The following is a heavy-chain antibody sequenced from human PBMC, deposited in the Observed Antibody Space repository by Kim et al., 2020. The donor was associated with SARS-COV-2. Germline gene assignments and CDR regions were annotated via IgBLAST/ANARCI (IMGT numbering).Heavy chain of an antibody. Sequence: GGSLRLSCAASGFTFSSYAMNWVRQTPGKGLEWVSGISDSGDNTNYAGSVKGRFTISRDNSKNTFYLQMNSLRAEDTATYYCASFPRASLSYLVFDFWGQGALVTVSS. J-gene: IGHJ4*02. D-gene: IGHD1-26*01. CDR3: ASFPRASLSYLVFDF. CDR1: GFTFSSYA. CDR2: ISDSGDNT. V-gene: IGHV3-23*01.